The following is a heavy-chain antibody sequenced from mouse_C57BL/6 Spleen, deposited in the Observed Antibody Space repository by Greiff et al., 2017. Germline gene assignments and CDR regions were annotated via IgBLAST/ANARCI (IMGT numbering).Heavy chain of an antibody. V-gene: IGHV1-64*01. CDR1: GYTFTSYW. J-gene: IGHJ2*01. CDR3: AREGTADWDDY. D-gene: IGHD4-1*01. CDR2: IHPNSGST. Sequence: QVQLQQPGAELVKPGASVKLSCKASGYTFTSYWMHWVKQRPGQGLEWIGMIHPNSGSTNYNEKFKSKATLTVEKSSSTAYMQLSSLTSEDSAVYDCAREGTADWDDYWGQGTTLTGSS.